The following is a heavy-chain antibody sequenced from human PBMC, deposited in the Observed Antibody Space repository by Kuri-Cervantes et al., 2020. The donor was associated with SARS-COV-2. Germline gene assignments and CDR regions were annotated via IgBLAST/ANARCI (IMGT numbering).Heavy chain of an antibody. J-gene: IGHJ5*02. CDR2: INPNSGGT. Sequence: GESLKISCKGSGYTFTGYYMHWVRQAPGQGLEWMGWINPNSGGTNYAQKFQGRVTMTRDTSISTAYMELSRLGSDDTAVYYCAILYWNDGNWFDPWGQGTLVTVSS. CDR1: GYTFTGYY. V-gene: IGHV1-2*02. D-gene: IGHD1-1*01. CDR3: AILYWNDGNWFDP.